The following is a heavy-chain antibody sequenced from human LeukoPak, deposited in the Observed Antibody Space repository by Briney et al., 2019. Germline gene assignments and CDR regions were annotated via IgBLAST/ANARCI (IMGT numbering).Heavy chain of an antibody. CDR3: AKRPSYYDFWSGYGY. CDR1: GFTFSSYV. D-gene: IGHD3-3*01. CDR2: ISGSGGST. V-gene: IGHV3-23*01. Sequence: GGSLRLSCAASGFTFSSYVMSWVRQAPGKGLEWVSAISGSGGSTYYADAVKGRFTISRDNSKNTLYLQMNSRRAEDTAVYYCAKRPSYYDFWSGYGYWGQGTLVTVSS. J-gene: IGHJ4*02.